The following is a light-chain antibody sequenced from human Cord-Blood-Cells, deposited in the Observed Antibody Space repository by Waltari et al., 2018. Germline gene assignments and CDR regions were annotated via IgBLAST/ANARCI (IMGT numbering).Light chain of an antibody. CDR2: DVS. J-gene: IGLJ2*01. CDR3: SSYTSSSTPHVV. CDR1: SSDVGGYNY. V-gene: IGLV2-14*01. Sequence: QSALTQPASVSGSPGQSITIACTGTSSDVGGYNYVSWYQQHPGKAPKLMIYDVSNRPSGVSNRFSGSKSGNTASLTISGLQAEDEADYYCSSYTSSSTPHVVFGGGTKLTVL.